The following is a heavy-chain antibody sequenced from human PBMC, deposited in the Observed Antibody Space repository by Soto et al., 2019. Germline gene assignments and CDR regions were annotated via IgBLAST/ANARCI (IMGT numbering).Heavy chain of an antibody. Sequence: ASVKVSCKASGYTFTSYYMHWVRHAPGQGLEWMGIINPSGGSTSYAQKFQGRVTMTRDTSTSTVYMELSSLRSEDTAVYYCAREVSGLGLDVWGQGTTVTVSS. CDR3: AREVSGLGLDV. J-gene: IGHJ6*02. CDR2: INPSGGST. V-gene: IGHV1-46*01. CDR1: GYTFTSYY. D-gene: IGHD3-16*01.